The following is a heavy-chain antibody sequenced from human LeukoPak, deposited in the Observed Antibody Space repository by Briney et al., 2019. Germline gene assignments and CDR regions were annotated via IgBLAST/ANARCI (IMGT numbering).Heavy chain of an antibody. V-gene: IGHV3-11*06. CDR2: ISSSSSYT. CDR1: GFTFSDYY. CDR3: ARGDPQQLPSYYYYYYGMDV. Sequence: SGRSLRLSCAASGFTFSDYYMNWIRQAPGKGLEWVSYISSSSSYTNYADSVKGRFTISRDNAKNSLYLQMNSLRAEDTAVYYCARGDPQQLPSYYYYYYGMDVWGQGTTVTVSS. D-gene: IGHD6-13*01. J-gene: IGHJ6*02.